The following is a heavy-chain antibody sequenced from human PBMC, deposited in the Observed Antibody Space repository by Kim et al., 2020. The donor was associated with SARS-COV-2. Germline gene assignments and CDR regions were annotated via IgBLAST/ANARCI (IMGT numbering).Heavy chain of an antibody. J-gene: IGHJ4*02. CDR3: AREGRGGYGFFDY. V-gene: IGHV4-30-4*01. D-gene: IGHD5-12*01. CDR1: GGSISSGDYY. CDR2: IYYSGST. Sequence: SETLSLTCSVSGGSISSGDYYWSWIRQPPGKGLEWIGYIYYSGSTYYNPSLKSRVTISKDTSKNQFSLKLSSVTAADTAVYYCAREGRGGYGFFDYWGQGTLVTVS.